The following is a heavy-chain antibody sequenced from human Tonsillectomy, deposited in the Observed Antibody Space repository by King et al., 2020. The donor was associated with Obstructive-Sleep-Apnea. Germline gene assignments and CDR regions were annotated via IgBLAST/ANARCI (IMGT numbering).Heavy chain of an antibody. V-gene: IGHV4-34*01. Sequence: VQLQQWGAGLLKPSETLSLTCAVYVGSFSGYYWSWIRHPPGKGLEWIGEVNHSGSTNYTPPLRCRVPISVDTSKNQFSLKLSSVTAADTAVYYCARGRGYSYGCDYWGQGTLVTVSS. CDR2: VNHSGST. D-gene: IGHD5-18*01. CDR3: ARGRGYSYGCDY. CDR1: VGSFSGYY. J-gene: IGHJ4*02.